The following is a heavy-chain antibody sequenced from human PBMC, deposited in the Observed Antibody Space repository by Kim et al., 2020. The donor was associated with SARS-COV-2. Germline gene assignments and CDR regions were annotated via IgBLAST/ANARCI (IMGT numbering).Heavy chain of an antibody. CDR2: RHYKRST. Sequence: SETLSLTCTVSGGSISSDRYYWGWIRQPPGKGLEWVGSRHYKRSTFYNSFLKSRATISIDTSKNQFSLKMSPVTAADAAEYYSARHSTGVGGRCFAYYY. CDR1: GGSISSDRYY. J-gene: IGHJ6*01. D-gene: IGHD2-15*01. V-gene: IGHV4-39*01. CDR3: ARHSTGVGGRCFAYYY.